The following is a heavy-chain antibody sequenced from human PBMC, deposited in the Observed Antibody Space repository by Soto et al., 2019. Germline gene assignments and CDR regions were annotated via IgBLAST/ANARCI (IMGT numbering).Heavy chain of an antibody. Sequence: PSETLSLTCVVSVGSISSYYWSWIRQPPGKGLEWIGYIYYSGSTNYNPSLKSRVTISVDTSKNQFSLKLSSVTAADTAVYYCASSSSGGFDYWGQGTLVTVSS. V-gene: IGHV4-59*01. J-gene: IGHJ4*02. D-gene: IGHD6-6*01. CDR3: ASSSSGGFDY. CDR2: IYYSGST. CDR1: VGSISSYY.